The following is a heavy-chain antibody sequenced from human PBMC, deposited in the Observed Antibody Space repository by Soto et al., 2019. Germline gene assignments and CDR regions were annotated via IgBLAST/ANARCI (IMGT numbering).Heavy chain of an antibody. J-gene: IGHJ4*02. CDR1: GGTFTNYV. CDR2: IIPIFGTP. Sequence: QVQLVQSGAEVKKPGSSVKVSCRASGGTFTNYVINWVRQAPGQGLEWMAGIIPIFGTPNYAQKFQGRVTITADKSTSTAYMELNSLRSEDTAVYYCAGRCDGTNCLAHFDYWGQGTLVTVSS. CDR3: AGRCDGTNCLAHFDY. D-gene: IGHD2-2*01. V-gene: IGHV1-69*06.